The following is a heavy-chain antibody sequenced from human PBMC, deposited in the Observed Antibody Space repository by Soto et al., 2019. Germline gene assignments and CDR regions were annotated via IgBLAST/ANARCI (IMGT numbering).Heavy chain of an antibody. D-gene: IGHD2-21*01. Sequence: PGGSLRLSCEATGFSFTTYGMHWVRQAPGKGLEWVAVIGYDGNNKYYADSVEGRFTISRDNSKNTVYLQMKSLRGDDKAVYYWARGGVTEIVGILGTPWAIGGKGTVVTVSP. V-gene: IGHV3-33*01. CDR1: GFSFTTYG. CDR2: IGYDGNNK. CDR3: ARGGVTEIVGILGTPWAI. J-gene: IGHJ3*01.